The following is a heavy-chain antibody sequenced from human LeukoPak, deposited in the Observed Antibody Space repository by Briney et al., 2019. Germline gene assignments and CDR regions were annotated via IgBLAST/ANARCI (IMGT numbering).Heavy chain of an antibody. CDR1: GGSISTYY. D-gene: IGHD6-6*01. V-gene: IGHV4-59*08. J-gene: IGHJ5*02. Sequence: SETLSLTCAVSGGSISTYYWSWIRQPPGKGLEWIGYVHYSGSTYYNPSLKSRVTISVDTSKNQFSLKLSSVTAADTAVYCCARLFSSSSEGWFDPWGQGTLVTVSS. CDR2: VHYSGST. CDR3: ARLFSSSSEGWFDP.